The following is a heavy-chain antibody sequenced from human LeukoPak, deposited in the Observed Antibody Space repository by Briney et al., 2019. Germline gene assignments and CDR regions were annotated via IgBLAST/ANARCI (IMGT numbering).Heavy chain of an antibody. CDR2: IKHDGSEK. Sequence: GGSLRLSCAASGFTFSIYWMTWVRQAPGKVLEWVANIKHDGSEKYYVDSVKGRFTISRDNAKNSLYLQMNSLRAEDTAVYYCARVWYSGSYPVDYWGQGTLVTVSA. V-gene: IGHV3-7*01. J-gene: IGHJ4*02. D-gene: IGHD1-26*01. CDR1: GFTFSIYW. CDR3: ARVWYSGSYPVDY.